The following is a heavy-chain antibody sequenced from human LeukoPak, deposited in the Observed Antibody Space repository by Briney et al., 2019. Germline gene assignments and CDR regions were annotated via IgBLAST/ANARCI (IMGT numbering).Heavy chain of an antibody. CDR3: ARVGGYCTNGVVLCRPTAENNWFDP. CDR2: IIPIFGTA. J-gene: IGHJ5*02. V-gene: IGHV1-69*01. Sequence: SVKVSRKASGGTFSSYAISWVRQAPGQGLEWMGGIIPIFGTANYAQKFQGRVTITADESTSTAYMELSSLRSEDTAVYYCARVGGYCTNGVVLCRPTAENNWFDPWGQGTLVTLSS. D-gene: IGHD2-8*01. CDR1: GGTFSSYA.